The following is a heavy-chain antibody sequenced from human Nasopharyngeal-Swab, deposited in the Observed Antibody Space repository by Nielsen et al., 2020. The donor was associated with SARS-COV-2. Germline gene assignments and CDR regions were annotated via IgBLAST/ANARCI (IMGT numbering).Heavy chain of an antibody. Sequence: GESPKISCAASGFTFSSYGMHWVRQAPGKGLEWVAVISYDGSNKYYADSVKGRFTISRDNSKNTLYLQMNSLRAEDTAVYYCAKGLAANDAFDIWGQGTMVTVSS. CDR3: AKGLAANDAFDI. D-gene: IGHD6-13*01. V-gene: IGHV3-30*18. CDR1: GFTFSSYG. J-gene: IGHJ3*02. CDR2: ISYDGSNK.